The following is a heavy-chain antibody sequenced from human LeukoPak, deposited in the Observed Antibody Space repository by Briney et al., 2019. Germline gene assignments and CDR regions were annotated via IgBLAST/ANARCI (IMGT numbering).Heavy chain of an antibody. CDR1: GFTFRTYW. D-gene: IGHD3-22*01. CDR2: IKSDVST. CDR3: ARAQCEIARYYHEYFRH. Sequence: GGSLRLSCAASGFTFRTYWMHWGRQAPGKGLVCGSRIKSDVSTNYADSVKGRFTISRDNAKNTVSLQMHSLRPDATGVYYCARAQCEIARYYHEYFRHWGQGTLVTVSS. V-gene: IGHV3-74*01. J-gene: IGHJ1*01.